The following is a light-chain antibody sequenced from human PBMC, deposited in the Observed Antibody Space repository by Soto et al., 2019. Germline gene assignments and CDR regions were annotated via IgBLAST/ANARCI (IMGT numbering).Light chain of an antibody. Sequence: QTVVTQSPSASASLGASVKLTCTLSSGHSDYAIAWHQQQPEKGPRYLMKVNSDGSHIRGDGIPDRFSGSSSGTERYLTISSLQSEDEADYYCQTWGTGWVFGGGTQLTVL. V-gene: IGLV4-69*01. CDR1: SGHSDYA. CDR2: VNSDGSH. J-gene: IGLJ3*02. CDR3: QTWGTGWV.